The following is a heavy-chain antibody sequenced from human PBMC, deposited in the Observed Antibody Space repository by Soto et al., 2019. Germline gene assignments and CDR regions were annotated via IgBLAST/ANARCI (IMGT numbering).Heavy chain of an antibody. CDR3: ARQDIVVVPAVPPENYYYMDV. CDR2: IYYSGST. V-gene: IGHV4-39*01. CDR1: GGSISSSSYY. D-gene: IGHD2-2*01. J-gene: IGHJ6*03. Sequence: SETLSLTCTVSGGSISSSSYYWGWIRQPPGKGLEWIGSIYYSGSTYYNPSLKSRVTISVDTSKNQFSLKLSSVTAADTAVYYCARQDIVVVPAVPPENYYYMDVWGKGTTVTVSS.